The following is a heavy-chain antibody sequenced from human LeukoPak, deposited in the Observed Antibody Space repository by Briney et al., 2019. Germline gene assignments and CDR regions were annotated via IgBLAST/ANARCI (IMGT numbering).Heavy chain of an antibody. CDR2: INPSGDST. CDR3: ATPYYYGSGSSLYYFEF. D-gene: IGHD3-10*01. CDR1: GYTFTNYG. J-gene: IGHJ4*02. V-gene: IGHV1-46*01. Sequence: ASVKVSCKASGYTFTNYGITWARQAPGQGLEWMGIINPSGDSTSYAQKFQGRVTMTRDTSTSTVYMELSSLRSEDTAVYYCATPYYYGSGSSLYYFEFWGQGTLVTVSS.